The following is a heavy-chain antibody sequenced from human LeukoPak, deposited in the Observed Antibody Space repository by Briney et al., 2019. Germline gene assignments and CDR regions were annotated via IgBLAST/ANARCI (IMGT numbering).Heavy chain of an antibody. Sequence: GGSLRLSCAASGFSFSSYWMSWVRQAPGKGLEWVANIKQDGSEKYYVDSVKGRFTISRDNAKNSLYLQMNSPRAEDTAVYYCARVENRHYFDYWGQGTLVTVSS. V-gene: IGHV3-7*05. J-gene: IGHJ4*02. D-gene: IGHD1-1*01. CDR1: GFSFSSYW. CDR2: IKQDGSEK. CDR3: ARVENRHYFDY.